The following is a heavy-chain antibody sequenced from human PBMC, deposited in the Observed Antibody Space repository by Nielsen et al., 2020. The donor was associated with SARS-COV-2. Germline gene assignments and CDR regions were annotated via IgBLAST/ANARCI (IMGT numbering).Heavy chain of an antibody. CDR3: ARGGRITFGGADDAFDI. CDR2: INHSGRT. D-gene: IGHD3-16*01. CDR1: GGSISSGGYS. J-gene: IGHJ3*02. V-gene: IGHV4-30-2*01. Sequence: SETLSLTCAVSGGSISSGGYSWSWIRQPPGKGLEWIVYINHSGRTYYNPSPKSRVTISVDRSKNQFSLKLSSVTAADTAVYYCARGGRITFGGADDAFDIWGQGTMVTVSS.